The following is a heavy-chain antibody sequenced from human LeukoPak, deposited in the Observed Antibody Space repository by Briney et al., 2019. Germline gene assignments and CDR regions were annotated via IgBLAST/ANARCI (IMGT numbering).Heavy chain of an antibody. D-gene: IGHD4/OR15-4a*01. Sequence: GGSLRLSCAASGFTFSSYSMNWVRQAPGKGLEWVANIKQGGNEKYYADSVKGRFTISRDNGKNSLDLQMNSLRADDTAVYYCARDTLGEGEDANYAVYYFDYWGQGTVVTASS. CDR2: IKQGGNEK. J-gene: IGHJ4*02. CDR3: ARDTLGEGEDANYAVYYFDY. CDR1: GFTFSSYS. V-gene: IGHV3-7*01.